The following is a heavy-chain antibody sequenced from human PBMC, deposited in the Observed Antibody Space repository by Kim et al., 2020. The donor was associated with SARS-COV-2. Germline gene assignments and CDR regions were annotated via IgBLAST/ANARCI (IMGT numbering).Heavy chain of an antibody. D-gene: IGHD6-13*01. J-gene: IGHJ4*02. V-gene: IGHV3-30*13. CDR2: VSPDGSEK. CDR3: AKEMYLNSWSPLDN. Sequence: GGSLRLSCEASGFNFSRHGMHWVRQAPGKGLEWLAVVSPDGSEKHYVESVKGRFGISRDNSKNRLYLQMNSLKFEDTAVYYCAKEMYLNSWSPLDNWGQGTLVTVS. CDR1: GFNFSRHG.